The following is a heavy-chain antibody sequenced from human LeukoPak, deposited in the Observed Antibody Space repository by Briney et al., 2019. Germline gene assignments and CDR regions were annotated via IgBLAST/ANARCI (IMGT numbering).Heavy chain of an antibody. J-gene: IGHJ3*02. Sequence: ASVKVSCKASGYTFTGYYMHWVRQATGQGLEWMGWMNPNSGNTGYAQKFQGRVTMTRNTSISTAYMELSSLRSEDTAVYYCARWGDDYGDFDAFDIWGQGTMVTVSS. CDR3: ARWGDDYGDFDAFDI. V-gene: IGHV1-8*02. D-gene: IGHD4-17*01. CDR1: GYTFTGYY. CDR2: MNPNSGNT.